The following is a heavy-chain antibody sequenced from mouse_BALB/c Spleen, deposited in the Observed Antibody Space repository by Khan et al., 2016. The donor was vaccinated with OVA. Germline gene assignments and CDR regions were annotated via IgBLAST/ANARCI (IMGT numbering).Heavy chain of an antibody. CDR1: GFTFSSYS. V-gene: IGHV5-6*01. J-gene: IGHJ3*01. CDR2: ISSGGDYT. D-gene: IGHD4-1*01. Sequence: EVELVESGGDLVKPGGSLKLSCAASGFTFSSYSMSWVHLTPDKRLEWVATISSGGDYTYYPDNVKGRFTISRDNAKNTLYLQMSSLKSEDTAMYFCASHLTGSFAYWGQGTLVTVSA. CDR3: ASHLTGSFAY.